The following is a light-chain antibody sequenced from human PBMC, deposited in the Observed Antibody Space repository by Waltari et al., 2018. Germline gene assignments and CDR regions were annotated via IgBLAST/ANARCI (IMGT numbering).Light chain of an antibody. CDR3: CSFAGSISVFTV. CDR2: DVT. Sequence: QSALTQFASVSGSPGQSITISCTGTSSDVGGYNLVSWYQQHPGRAPKLIIYDVTKRPSRVSKRLSGSKSGNTASLTISGLQAEDEADYYCCSFAGSISVFTVFGTGTTVTVL. J-gene: IGLJ1*01. V-gene: IGLV2-23*02. CDR1: SSDVGGYNL.